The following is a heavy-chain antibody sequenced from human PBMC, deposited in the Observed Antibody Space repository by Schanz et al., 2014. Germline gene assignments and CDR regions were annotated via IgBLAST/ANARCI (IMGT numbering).Heavy chain of an antibody. D-gene: IGHD5-12*01. Sequence: QVQLVHSGAEVKKPGSSMKVSCKASGGTFSTYPINWLRQAPGQGLEWMGRIIPIHGIVNYAQRFQDRVRITADKSTSTAYMELSSLRSDDTAVYYCARGGGPEDVCDIWGQGTMLTVSS. V-gene: IGHV1-69*04. CDR2: IIPIHGIV. J-gene: IGHJ3*02. CDR3: ARGGGPEDVCDI. CDR1: GGTFSTYP.